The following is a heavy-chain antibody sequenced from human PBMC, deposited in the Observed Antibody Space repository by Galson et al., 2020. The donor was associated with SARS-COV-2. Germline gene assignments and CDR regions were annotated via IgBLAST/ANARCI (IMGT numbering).Heavy chain of an antibody. J-gene: IGHJ4*02. CDR1: GYNFATYW. CDR3: ARLGDSLTLPYFDY. D-gene: IGHD2-21*02. Sequence: GESLKISCKASGYNFATYWIGWVRQMPGKGLEWMGVTYPHDSDTRYSPSFQGQVTISADKSISTAYLQWSSLRASDIAMYYCARLGDSLTLPYFDYWGQGTLVTVSS. V-gene: IGHV5-51*01. CDR2: TYPHDSDT.